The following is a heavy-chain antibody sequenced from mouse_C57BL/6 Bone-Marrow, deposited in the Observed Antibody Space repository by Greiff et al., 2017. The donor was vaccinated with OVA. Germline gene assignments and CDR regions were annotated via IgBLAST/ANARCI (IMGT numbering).Heavy chain of an antibody. J-gene: IGHJ2*01. CDR2: IDPENGDT. CDR1: GFNIKDDY. V-gene: IGHV14-4*01. D-gene: IGHD1-1*01. CDR3: IRLDYYGSSFDY. Sequence: EVQLQQSGAELVRPGASVKLSCTASGFNIKDDYMHWVKQRPEQGLEWIGWIDPENGDTEYASKFQGKATITADTSSNTAYLQLSSLTSEDTAVYYCIRLDYYGSSFDYWGQGTTLTVSS.